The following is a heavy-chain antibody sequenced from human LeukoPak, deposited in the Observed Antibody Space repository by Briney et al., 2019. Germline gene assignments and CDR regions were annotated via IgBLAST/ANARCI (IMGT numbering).Heavy chain of an antibody. CDR1: GFTFSSYW. D-gene: IGHD2-21*02. Sequence: PGGSLRLSCAASGFTFSSYWMSWVRQAPGKGLEWVAVISYDGSNKYYADSVKGRFTISRDNSKNTLYLQMNSLRAEDTAVYYCARGSGGDRYFDYWGQGTLFTVSS. V-gene: IGHV3-30-3*01. CDR3: ARGSGGDRYFDY. CDR2: ISYDGSNK. J-gene: IGHJ4*02.